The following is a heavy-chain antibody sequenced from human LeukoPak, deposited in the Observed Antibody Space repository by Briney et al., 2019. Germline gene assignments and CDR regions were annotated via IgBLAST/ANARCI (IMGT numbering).Heavy chain of an antibody. CDR2: ISYSAAGT. CDR3: AREDRISIGNDALDL. Sequence: GGSLRLSCAASGFTFNIYAMNWVRQAPGKGLEWISSISYSAAGTYYADSVKGRFTISRDNAKNSLYLQMNNLRVEDTAVYFCAREDRISIGNDALDLWGQGTTATVSS. CDR1: GFTFNIYA. V-gene: IGHV3-21*01. J-gene: IGHJ3*01. D-gene: IGHD2/OR15-2a*01.